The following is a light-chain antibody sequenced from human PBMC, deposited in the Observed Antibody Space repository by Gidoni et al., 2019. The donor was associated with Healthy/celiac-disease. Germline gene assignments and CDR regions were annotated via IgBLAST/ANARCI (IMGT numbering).Light chain of an antibody. Sequence: QSALTQPASVSGSPGQSITISCTGTSSDVGGYNYVSWYQQHPGKAPKLMIYEVSNRPSGVSNRFSGSKSGNTASLTISGLQAEDEADYYCSSYTSSSIPHVFGTGTKVTVL. CDR1: SSDVGGYNY. J-gene: IGLJ1*01. CDR2: EVS. CDR3: SSYTSSSIPHV. V-gene: IGLV2-14*01.